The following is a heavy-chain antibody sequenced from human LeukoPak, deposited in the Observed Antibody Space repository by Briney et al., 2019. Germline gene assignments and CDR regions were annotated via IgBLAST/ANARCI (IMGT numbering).Heavy chain of an antibody. CDR2: IWYDGSNK. CDR1: GFTFSSYG. V-gene: IGHV3-33*06. CDR3: AKDRFGGAGY. J-gene: IGHJ4*02. D-gene: IGHD3-16*01. Sequence: GRSLRLSCAAPGFTFSSYGMHWVRQAPGKGLEWVAVIWYDGSNKYYADSVKGRFTISRDNSRNTLYLQMNSLRAEDTALYYCAKDRFGGAGYWGQGTLVTVSS.